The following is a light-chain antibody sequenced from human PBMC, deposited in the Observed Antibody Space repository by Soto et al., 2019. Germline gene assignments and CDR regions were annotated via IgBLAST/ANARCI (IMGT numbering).Light chain of an antibody. Sequence: DIPLTQSPSFLSASVGDTVTITCRASQGMSTYLAWYQQKPGKVPKLLIRSASTLQSGVPPRFSGGGSGTEFTLTIRTLQPDDSGIYYCQQLNGYQLAFGGGTNVEIK. CDR3: QQLNGYQLA. CDR2: SAS. V-gene: IGKV1-9*01. J-gene: IGKJ4*01. CDR1: QGMSTY.